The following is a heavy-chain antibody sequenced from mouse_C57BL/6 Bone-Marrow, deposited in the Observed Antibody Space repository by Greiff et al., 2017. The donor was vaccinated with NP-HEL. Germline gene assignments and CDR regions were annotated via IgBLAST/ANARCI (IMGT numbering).Heavy chain of an antibody. CDR1: GFTFSDYY. D-gene: IGHD1-1*01. CDR3: ARHGYGSSYYAMDY. J-gene: IGHJ4*01. Sequence: EVQLVESGGGLVQPGGSLKLSCAASGFTFSDYYMYWVRQTPEKRLEWVAYISNGGGSTYYPDTVKGRFPISRDNAKNTQYLQMSRLKSEDTAMYYCARHGYGSSYYAMDYWGQGTSVTVSS. CDR2: ISNGGGST. V-gene: IGHV5-12*01.